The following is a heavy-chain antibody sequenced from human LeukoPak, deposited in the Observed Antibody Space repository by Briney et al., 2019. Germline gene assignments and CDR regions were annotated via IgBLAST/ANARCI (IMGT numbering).Heavy chain of an antibody. CDR2: INPNSGGT. Sequence: ASVKVSCKTSGYTFTSYYMHWVRQAPGQGLEWMGWINPNSGGTNYAQKFQGRVTMTRDTSISTAYMELSRLRSDDTAVYYCARGVGIFGVVIIGQNYFDYWGQGTLVTVSS. J-gene: IGHJ4*02. CDR1: GYTFTSYY. CDR3: ARGVGIFGVVIIGQNYFDY. V-gene: IGHV1-2*02. D-gene: IGHD3-3*01.